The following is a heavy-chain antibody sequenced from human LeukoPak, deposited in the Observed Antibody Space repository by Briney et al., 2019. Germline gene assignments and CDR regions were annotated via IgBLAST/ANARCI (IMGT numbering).Heavy chain of an antibody. CDR2: ISSDGTNK. CDR3: ARSSGFDI. V-gene: IGHV3-30-3*01. J-gene: IGHJ3*02. CDR1: GFTFRSYA. Sequence: GGSLRLSCVASGFTFRSYAMHWVRQAPGKGLEWVIVISSDGTNKYYADSVKGRFTVSRDNSKNTLYLQMNSLRDEDTAVYYCARSSGFDIWGQGTMVTVSS.